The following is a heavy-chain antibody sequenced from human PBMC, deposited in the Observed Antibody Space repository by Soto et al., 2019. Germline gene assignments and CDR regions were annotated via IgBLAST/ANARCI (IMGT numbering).Heavy chain of an antibody. V-gene: IGHV4-39*07. D-gene: IGHD3-16*01. J-gene: IGHJ5*02. CDR2: IYYSGSS. CDR1: GGSITSSEYY. Sequence: SETLSLTCTVSGGSITSSEYYWAWIRQPPGKGLQFVGTIYYSGSSYSNPSLKGRLTISVDTSKNQFSLRLSSVTSADTAVYYCARGGAPYNWFGPWGQGTLVTVSS. CDR3: ARGGAPYNWFGP.